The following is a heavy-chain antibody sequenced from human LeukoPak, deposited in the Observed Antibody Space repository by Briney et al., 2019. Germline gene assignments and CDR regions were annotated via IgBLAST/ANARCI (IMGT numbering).Heavy chain of an antibody. CDR3: AKEADDTSGYAFDI. Sequence: PGGSLRLSCAASGFTFSSHGMSWVRQAPGKGLEWVSTISGSGGSTYYADSVKGRFTISRDNSKNTLYLQMNSLRAEDTAVYDCAKEADDTSGYAFDIWGQGTMVTVSS. CDR2: ISGSGGST. J-gene: IGHJ3*02. CDR1: GFTFSSHG. V-gene: IGHV3-23*01. D-gene: IGHD3-22*01.